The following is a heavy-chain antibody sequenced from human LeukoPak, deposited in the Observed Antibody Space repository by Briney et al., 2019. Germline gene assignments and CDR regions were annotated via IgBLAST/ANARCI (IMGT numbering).Heavy chain of an antibody. V-gene: IGHV1-18*01. Sequence: ASVKVSCEASGYTFINYGISWVRQAPGQGLEWMGWISAYKGDTNYARKFQGRVTMTTDASTNTAYMELRSLRSDDTAVYYCARDWTKYSNLPFFSDIWGQGTLVTVSS. CDR1: GYTFINYG. CDR3: ARDWTKYSNLPFFSDI. J-gene: IGHJ4*02. CDR2: ISAYKGDT. D-gene: IGHD6-13*01.